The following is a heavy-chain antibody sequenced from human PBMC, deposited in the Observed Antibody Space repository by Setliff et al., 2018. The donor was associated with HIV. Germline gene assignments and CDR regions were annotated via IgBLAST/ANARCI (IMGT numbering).Heavy chain of an antibody. CDR1: GYIFTTFG. V-gene: IGHV1-18*01. Sequence: ASVKVSCKASGYIFTTFGFSWVRQAPGQGLEWMGWINTHNGNTHYAQRFQGRVTMTRDTSTTTAYMELRSPRSDDTAVYYCARATGAADLWGQGTKVTVTS. CDR3: ARATGAADL. CDR2: INTHNGNT. D-gene: IGHD6-13*01. J-gene: IGHJ5*02.